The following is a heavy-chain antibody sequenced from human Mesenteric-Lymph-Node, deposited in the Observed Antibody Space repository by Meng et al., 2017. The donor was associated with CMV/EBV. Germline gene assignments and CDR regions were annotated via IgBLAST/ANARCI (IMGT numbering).Heavy chain of an antibody. D-gene: IGHD2-21*01. J-gene: IGHJ4*02. CDR2: IWFDGSSK. CDR1: DVSISSTTYY. Sequence: LSLTCTVSDVSISSTTYYWGWVRQAPGKGLEWVAFIWFDGSSKYYADSVKGRFTISRDNSKSTLFLQMNSLRAEDTAVYFCARDGNILHCGGDCYPHYWGQGTLVTVSS. V-gene: IGHV3-33*08. CDR3: ARDGNILHCGGDCYPHY.